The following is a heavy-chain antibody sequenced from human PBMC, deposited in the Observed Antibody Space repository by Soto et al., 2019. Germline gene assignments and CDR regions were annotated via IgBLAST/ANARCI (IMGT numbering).Heavy chain of an antibody. J-gene: IGHJ4*02. CDR3: AKLSDMYVVVIHCDY. CDR1: GFTFSSYA. V-gene: IGHV3-23*01. D-gene: IGHD3-22*01. Sequence: EVQLLESGGGLVQPGGSLRLSCAASGFTFSSYAMSWVRQAPGKGLEWVSAISGSGGSTYYADSVKGRFTISRDNSKNTLYLKMNTLRAADTAVYYCAKLSDMYVVVIHCDYWGQGTLVTVSS. CDR2: ISGSGGST.